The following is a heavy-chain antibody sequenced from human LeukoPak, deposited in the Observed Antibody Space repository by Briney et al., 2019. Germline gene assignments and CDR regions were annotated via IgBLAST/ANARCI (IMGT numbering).Heavy chain of an antibody. CDR1: GGSISSSSYY. Sequence: SETLSLTCTVSGGSISSSSYYWGWTRQPPGKGLEWIGRIYYSGSTYYNPSLKSRVTISVDTTKNQFSLKLSSVTAADTAVYYCARLGGDLDYWGQGTLVTVSS. CDR2: IYYSGST. J-gene: IGHJ4*02. V-gene: IGHV4-39*01. CDR3: ARLGGDLDY. D-gene: IGHD4-17*01.